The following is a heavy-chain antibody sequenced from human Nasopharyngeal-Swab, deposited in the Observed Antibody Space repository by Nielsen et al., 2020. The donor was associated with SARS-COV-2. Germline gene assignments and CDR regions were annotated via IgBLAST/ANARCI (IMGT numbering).Heavy chain of an antibody. CDR2: ISSSSSYI. J-gene: IGHJ4*02. CDR3: ARDHDYGDYYFDY. D-gene: IGHD4-17*01. V-gene: IGHV3-21*01. Sequence: VRQRPGKGLEWVSSISSSSSYIYYADSVKGRFTISRDNAKNSLYLQMNSLRAEDTAVYYCARDHDYGDYYFDYWGQGTLVTVSS.